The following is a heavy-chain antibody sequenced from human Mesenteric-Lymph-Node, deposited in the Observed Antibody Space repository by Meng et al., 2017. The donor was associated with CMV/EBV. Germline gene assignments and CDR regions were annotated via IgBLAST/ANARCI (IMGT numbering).Heavy chain of an antibody. J-gene: IGHJ6*02. D-gene: IGHD3-22*01. Sequence: SETLSLTCTVSGGSISSYYWSWIRQPPGKGLEWIGYIYYSGSTNYNPSLKSRVTISVDTSKNQFSLKLSSVTAADTAVYYCARVRTGYSYGYVPYDSSGYIYYYGMDVWGQGTTVTVSS. V-gene: IGHV4-59*01. CDR1: GGSISSYY. CDR3: ARVRTGYSYGYVPYDSSGYIYYYGMDV. CDR2: IYYSGST.